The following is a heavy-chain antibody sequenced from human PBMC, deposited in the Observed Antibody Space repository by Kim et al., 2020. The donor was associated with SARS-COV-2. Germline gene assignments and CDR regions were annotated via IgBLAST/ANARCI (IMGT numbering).Heavy chain of an antibody. CDR1: GFTFSSYE. CDR2: ISTSGRTR. CDR3: VRVSTLIRGGDY. D-gene: IGHD3-10*01. V-gene: IGHV3-48*03. J-gene: IGHJ4*02. Sequence: GGSLRLSCTGSGFTFSSYEMYWVRQAAGKGLEWVSYISTSGRTRHCADSVEGRFTISRDNAKNSLYLQMNSLRAEDTAIYYCVRVSTLIRGGDYWGQGTLVTVSS.